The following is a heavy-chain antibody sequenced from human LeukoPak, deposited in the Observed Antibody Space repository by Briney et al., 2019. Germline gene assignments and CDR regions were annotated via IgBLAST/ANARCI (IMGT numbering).Heavy chain of an antibody. CDR3: ASRSSWYGGAWFDY. Sequence: SETLSLTCTVSGGSFSSSSYYWGWIRQPPGKGLEWIGSIYYSGSTYYNPSLKSRVIISVDTSKNQFSLKLSSVTAADTAVYYCASRSSWYGGAWFDYWGQGTLVTVSS. J-gene: IGHJ4*02. CDR1: GGSFSSSSYY. CDR2: IYYSGST. D-gene: IGHD6-13*01. V-gene: IGHV4-39*01.